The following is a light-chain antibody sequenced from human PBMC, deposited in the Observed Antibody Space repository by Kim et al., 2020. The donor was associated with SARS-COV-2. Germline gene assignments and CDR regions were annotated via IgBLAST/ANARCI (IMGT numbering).Light chain of an antibody. CDR3: QQYDDWPPLA. CDR2: GAS. Sequence: VVMTQSPGTLSVSPGERATLSCRASQDINQKVAWYPHKRGQAPRLLIYGASTRATGIPARFSGSGSGTEFTLTISSLQPEDFAVYYCQQYDDWPPLAFGPGTKGDVK. J-gene: IGKJ3*01. CDR1: QDINQK. V-gene: IGKV3D-15*01.